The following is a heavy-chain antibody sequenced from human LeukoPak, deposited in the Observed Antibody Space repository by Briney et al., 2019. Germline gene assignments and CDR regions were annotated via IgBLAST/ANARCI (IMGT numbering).Heavy chain of an antibody. D-gene: IGHD6-13*01. J-gene: IGHJ3*02. CDR2: IYYSGST. CDR1: GGSISSYY. CDR3: ARVYIAAYAFDI. Sequence: SETLSLTCTVSGGSISSYYWSWIRQPPGKGLEWIGYIYYSGSTNYNPSLKSRVTISVDTSKNQFSLKLSSVTAADTAVYYCARVYIAAYAFDIWGQGTMVTVSS. V-gene: IGHV4-59*01.